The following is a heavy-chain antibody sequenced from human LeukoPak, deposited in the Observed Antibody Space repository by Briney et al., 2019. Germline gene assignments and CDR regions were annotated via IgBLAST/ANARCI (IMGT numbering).Heavy chain of an antibody. Sequence: SETLSLTCTVSGGSISSYYWSWIRQPPGKGLEWIGYIYYSGSTNYNPSLKSRVTISVDTSKNQYSLKLSSVTAADTAVYFCARESHTAFHAFDIWGQGTMVTVSS. D-gene: IGHD2-2*02. V-gene: IGHV4-59*01. CDR3: ARESHTAFHAFDI. J-gene: IGHJ3*02. CDR1: GGSISSYY. CDR2: IYYSGST.